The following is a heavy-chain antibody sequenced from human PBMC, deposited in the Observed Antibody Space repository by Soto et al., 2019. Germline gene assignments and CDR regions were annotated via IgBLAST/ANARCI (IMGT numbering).Heavy chain of an antibody. Sequence: QITLKGSGPTLVKPTQTLTLTCTFSGFSLSINGVGVGWIRQPPGKALEWLALIYWDDNKRYSPSLKNRLTITKDTSKNQVVLTMTNMDPVDTATYYCVHSLGDYAPNTHPYYYYGMDVWGQGTTVTVSS. CDR1: GFSLSINGVG. D-gene: IGHD4-17*01. CDR2: IYWDDNK. J-gene: IGHJ6*02. CDR3: VHSLGDYAPNTHPYYYYGMDV. V-gene: IGHV2-5*02.